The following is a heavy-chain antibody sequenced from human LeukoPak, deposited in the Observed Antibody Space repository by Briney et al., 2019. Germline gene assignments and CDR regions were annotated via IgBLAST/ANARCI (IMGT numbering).Heavy chain of an antibody. J-gene: IGHJ4*02. Sequence: GGSLRLSCAASGFTFSSHNMNWVRQAPGKGLEWVSSISGRGNYTLYADSVKGRFTISRDSAKNSLSLQMNSLRAEDTAVYYCAKDQGFDYYDSSGYYLDYWGQGTLVTVSS. V-gene: IGHV3-21*01. CDR3: AKDQGFDYYDSSGYYLDY. D-gene: IGHD3-22*01. CDR1: GFTFSSHN. CDR2: ISGRGNYT.